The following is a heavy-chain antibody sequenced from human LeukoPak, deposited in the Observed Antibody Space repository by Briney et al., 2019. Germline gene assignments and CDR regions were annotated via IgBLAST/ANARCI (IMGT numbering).Heavy chain of an antibody. D-gene: IGHD3-3*01. CDR2: INHSGST. CDR3: ARGGNYDFWSGYYVSSYNWFDP. Sequence: PSETLSLTCAVYGGSFSGYYWSWIRQPPGKGLEWIGEINHSGSTNYNPPLKSRVTISVDTSKNQFSLKLSSVTAADTAVYYCARGGNYDFWSGYYVSSYNWFDPWGQGTLVTVSS. V-gene: IGHV4-34*01. J-gene: IGHJ5*02. CDR1: GGSFSGYY.